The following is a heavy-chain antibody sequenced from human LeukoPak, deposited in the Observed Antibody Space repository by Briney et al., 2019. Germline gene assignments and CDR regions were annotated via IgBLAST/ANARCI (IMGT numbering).Heavy chain of an antibody. CDR3: AKEYSSGWNDY. CDR2: ISGSGGST. D-gene: IGHD6-19*01. V-gene: IGHV3-23*01. Sequence: GGSLRLSCAASGFTFRSYGMSWVRQAPGKGLEWVSAISGSGGSTYYADSVKGRFTISRDNSKSTFYLQMNNLRAEDTAVYYCAKEYSSGWNDYWGQGTLVTVSS. J-gene: IGHJ4*02. CDR1: GFTFRSYG.